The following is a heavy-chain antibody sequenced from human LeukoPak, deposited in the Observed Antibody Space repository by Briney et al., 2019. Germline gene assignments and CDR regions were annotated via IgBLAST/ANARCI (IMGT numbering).Heavy chain of an antibody. CDR1: GGSISSYY. Sequence: SETLSLTCTVSGGSISSYYWNWIRQPPGKGLEWIGYIYYSGSTNYNPSLKSRVTISVDTSKNQFSLKLSSVTAADTAVYYCARGSKAAPGTFDYWGQGTLVTVSS. CDR2: IYYSGST. CDR3: ARGSKAAPGTFDY. J-gene: IGHJ4*02. V-gene: IGHV4-59*01. D-gene: IGHD6-13*01.